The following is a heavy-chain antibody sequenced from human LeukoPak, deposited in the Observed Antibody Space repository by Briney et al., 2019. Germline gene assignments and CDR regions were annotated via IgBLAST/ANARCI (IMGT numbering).Heavy chain of an antibody. CDR1: GGSFSGYY. D-gene: IGHD2-2*01. V-gene: IGHV4-34*01. CDR2: INHSGST. J-gene: IGHJ5*02. CDR3: ARRKRSGCSSTSCLLNWFDP. Sequence: PSDTLSLTCTLCGGSFSGYYWSWTRQPTGKGLDWIGEINHSGSTNYNPSLKSRVTISVDTSKNQFSLKLSSVTAADTAVYYCARRKRSGCSSTSCLLNWFDPWGQGTLVTVSS.